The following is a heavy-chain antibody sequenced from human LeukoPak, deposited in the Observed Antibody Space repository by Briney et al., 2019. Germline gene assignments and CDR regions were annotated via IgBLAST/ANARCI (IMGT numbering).Heavy chain of an antibody. Sequence: GGSLRLSCAASGFTFSSYAMHWVRQAPGKGLEWVAVISYDGSNKYYADSVKGRFTISRDNPKNTLYLQMNSLRAEDTAVYYCARAKRRSPHDAFDIWGQGTMVTVSS. D-gene: IGHD4-17*01. CDR2: ISYDGSNK. J-gene: IGHJ3*02. CDR3: ARAKRRSPHDAFDI. V-gene: IGHV3-30-3*01. CDR1: GFTFSSYA.